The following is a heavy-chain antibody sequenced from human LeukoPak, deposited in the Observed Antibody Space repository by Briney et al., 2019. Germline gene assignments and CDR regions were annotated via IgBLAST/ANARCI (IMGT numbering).Heavy chain of an antibody. D-gene: IGHD3-3*01. CDR2: IYYSGST. J-gene: IGHJ4*02. CDR1: GGSISSGDYY. Sequence: SQTLSLTCTVSGGSISSGDYYWSWIRQPPGKGLEWIGYIYYSGSTYYNPSLKSRVTISVDTSKNQFSLKLSSVTAADTAVYYCVRTYDFWSGYSSHFDYWGQGTLVTVSS. CDR3: VRTYDFWSGYSSHFDY. V-gene: IGHV4-30-4*08.